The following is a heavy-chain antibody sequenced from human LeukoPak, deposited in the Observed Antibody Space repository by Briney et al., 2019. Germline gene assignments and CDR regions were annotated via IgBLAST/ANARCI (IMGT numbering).Heavy chain of an antibody. CDR3: ARSPTYYYGSGSYYGPRYFDY. D-gene: IGHD3-10*01. V-gene: IGHV1-2*06. J-gene: IGHJ4*02. CDR2: INPNSGGT. CDR1: GYTFTGYY. Sequence: ASVKVSCKASGYTFTGYYMHWVRQAPGQGLEWMGRINPNSGGTNYAQKFQGRVTMTRDTSISTAYMELSRLRSDDTAVYYCARSPTYYYGSGSYYGPRYFDYWGQGTLVTASS.